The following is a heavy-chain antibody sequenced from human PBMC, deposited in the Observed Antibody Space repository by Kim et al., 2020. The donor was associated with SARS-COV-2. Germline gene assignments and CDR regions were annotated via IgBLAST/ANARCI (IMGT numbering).Heavy chain of an antibody. CDR2: INPSGGST. V-gene: IGHV1-46*01. J-gene: IGHJ6*02. D-gene: IGHD2-15*01. Sequence: ASVKVSCKASGYTFTSYYMHWVRQAPGQGLEWMGIINPSGGSTSYAQKFQGRVTMTRDTSTSTVYMELSSLRSEDTAVYYCARERGEGYCSGGSCQYRAPYYYYGMDVWGQGTTVTVSS. CDR3: ARERGEGYCSGGSCQYRAPYYYYGMDV. CDR1: GYTFTSYY.